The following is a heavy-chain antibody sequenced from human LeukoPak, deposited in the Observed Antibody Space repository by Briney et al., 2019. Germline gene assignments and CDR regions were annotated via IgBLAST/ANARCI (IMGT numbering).Heavy chain of an antibody. V-gene: IGHV3-21*04. CDR2: ISDDTYNI. Sequence: GGSLRLSCAASEFTFSSHSMSWVRQAPGRGLGWISFISDDTYNIYYADSVRGRFTVSRDNAKNSLYLQMNSLRAEDTALYHCARRRSSGSGRFAFDIWGQGTMVTVSS. CDR3: ARRRSSGSGRFAFDI. D-gene: IGHD6-19*01. J-gene: IGHJ3*02. CDR1: EFTFSSHS.